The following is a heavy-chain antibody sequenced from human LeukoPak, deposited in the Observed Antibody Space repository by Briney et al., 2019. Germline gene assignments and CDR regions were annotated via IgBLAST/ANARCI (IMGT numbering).Heavy chain of an antibody. CDR1: GFTFSSSG. Sequence: PGGSLRLSCAASGFTFSSSGIHWVRQAPGKGLEWLAVISNDGSNKYYADSVKGRFTISRDNPKNTLYLEMNSLRAEDTAVYYCAKRGGSYFDYWGQGTLVTVSS. CDR3: AKRGGSYFDY. D-gene: IGHD1-26*01. CDR2: ISNDGSNK. V-gene: IGHV3-30*18. J-gene: IGHJ4*02.